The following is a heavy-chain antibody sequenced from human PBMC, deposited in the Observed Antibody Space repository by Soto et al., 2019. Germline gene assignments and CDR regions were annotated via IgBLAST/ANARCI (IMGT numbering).Heavy chain of an antibody. CDR1: GGSISRRGYY. D-gene: IGHD3-3*01. CDR2: IYYSGST. Sequence: PSETLSLTGTVSGGSISRRGYYWGWIRQEPGKGLEWIGYIYYSGSTDYNPSLNSRFTISVDTSTSQLSLTLSAVTAEDTAVYYCAREAKYDFWRGYYMSYYYYGMDVWGQGTKVT. CDR3: AREAKYDFWRGYYMSYYYYGMDV. J-gene: IGHJ6*02. V-gene: IGHV4-31*03.